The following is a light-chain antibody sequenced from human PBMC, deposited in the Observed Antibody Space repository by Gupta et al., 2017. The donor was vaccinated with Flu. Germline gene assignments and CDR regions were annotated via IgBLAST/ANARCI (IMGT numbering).Light chain of an antibody. CDR2: EVS. CDR1: GSDVGAYIY. V-gene: IGLV2-14*01. Sequence: QSALTQPASVSGSLGQSITITCTGSGSDVGAYIYVSWYQQRPDKAPKLMIFEVSNRPSGVSNRFSGSKSGNTASLTISGLQDEDEADYYCSSYTSSNTVVFGGGTKLTVL. J-gene: IGLJ2*01. CDR3: SSYTSSNTVV.